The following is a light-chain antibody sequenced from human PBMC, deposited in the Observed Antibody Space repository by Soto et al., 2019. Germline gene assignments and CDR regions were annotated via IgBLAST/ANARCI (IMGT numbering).Light chain of an antibody. Sequence: EIVMTQSPATLSVSPGERATLSCRASQSVSSNVAWYQQKPGQAPRLLIYGASTRATGIPARFSGSGSGTEFTLTNSSMQSEDFAVYYCQQYNNWPRTFGQETKVEI. CDR3: QQYNNWPRT. V-gene: IGKV3-15*01. CDR2: GAS. J-gene: IGKJ1*01. CDR1: QSVSSN.